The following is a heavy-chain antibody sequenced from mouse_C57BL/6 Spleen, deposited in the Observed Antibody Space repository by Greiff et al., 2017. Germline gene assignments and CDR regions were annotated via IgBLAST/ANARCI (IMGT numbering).Heavy chain of an antibody. CDR1: GFTFSSYT. CDR2: ISGGGGNT. D-gene: IGHD2-5*01. J-gene: IGHJ4*01. CDR3: ASSNYDLYAMDY. V-gene: IGHV5-9*01. Sequence: EVQLVESGGGLVKPGGSLKLSCAASGFTFSSYTMSWVRQTPEKRLEWVATISGGGGNTYYPYRVKGRFTISRDNAKNTLYLLRSSLRSEDTALYYCASSNYDLYAMDYWGQGTSVTVSS.